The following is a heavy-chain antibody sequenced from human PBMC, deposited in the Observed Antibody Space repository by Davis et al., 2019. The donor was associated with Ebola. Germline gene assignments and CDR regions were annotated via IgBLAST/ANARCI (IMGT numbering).Heavy chain of an antibody. CDR1: GFTFSSYW. D-gene: IGHD2-2*03. V-gene: IGHV3-7*01. CDR2: IKQDGSEK. Sequence: PGGSLRLSCAASGFTFSSYWMSWVRQAPGKGLEWVANIKQDGSEKYYVDSVKGRFTISRDNAKNSLYLQMNSLRAEDTAVYYCARDLDIVVVPAAMGLSWGQGTLVTVSS. CDR3: ARDLDIVVVPAAMGLS. J-gene: IGHJ5*02.